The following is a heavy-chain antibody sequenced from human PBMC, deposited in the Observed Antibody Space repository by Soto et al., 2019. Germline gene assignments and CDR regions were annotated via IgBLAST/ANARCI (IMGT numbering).Heavy chain of an antibody. V-gene: IGHV4-59*01. D-gene: IGHD6-19*01. CDR1: GVSISSYY. CDR2: IYYSGST. J-gene: IGHJ4*02. CDR3: ARTIAVAGDFDY. Sequence: ASETLCLTCTVSGVSISSYYWSWIRQPPGKGLEWIGYIYYSGSTNYNPSLKSRVTISVDTSKNQFSLKLSSVTAADTAVYYCARTIAVAGDFDYWGQGTLVTVSS.